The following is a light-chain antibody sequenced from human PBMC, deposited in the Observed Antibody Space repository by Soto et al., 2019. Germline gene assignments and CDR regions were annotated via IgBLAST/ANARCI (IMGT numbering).Light chain of an antibody. CDR3: SSYTSSSTLHYV. CDR1: SSDVGGYNY. Sequence: QSVLTQPASVSGSPGQSITISCTGTSSDVGGYNYVSWYQQHPGKAPKLMIYDVSNRPSGVSNRFSGSKSGNTASLTISGLQAEDEADYYCSSYTSSSTLHYVFGTGTKVTAL. J-gene: IGLJ1*01. V-gene: IGLV2-14*01. CDR2: DVS.